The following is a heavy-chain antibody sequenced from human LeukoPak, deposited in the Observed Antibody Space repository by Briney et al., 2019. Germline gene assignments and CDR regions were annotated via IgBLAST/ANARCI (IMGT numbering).Heavy chain of an antibody. V-gene: IGHV3-23*01. Sequence: GGSLRLSCAASGFTFSTFAMSWVRQAPGTGLEWVSCFSGSGASTYYADSVKGRFTISRDNSKNTLYLQMNSLRAEDTAVYYCAKFSPTPLLNYYCYCMDVWGQGTTVTVSS. CDR1: GFTFSTFA. J-gene: IGHJ6*02. CDR2: FSGSGAST. CDR3: AKFSPTPLLNYYCYCMDV.